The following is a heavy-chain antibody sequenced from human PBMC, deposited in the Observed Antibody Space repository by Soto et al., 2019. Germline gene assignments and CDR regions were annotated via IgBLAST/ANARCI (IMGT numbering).Heavy chain of an antibody. D-gene: IGHD3-10*01. CDR2: INHSGST. CDR1: GGSFSGYY. J-gene: IGHJ6*02. Sequence: LSLTCAVYGGSFSGYYWSWIRQPPGKGLEWIGEINHSGSTNYNPSLKSRVTISVDTSKNHFSLKLSSVTAAATAVYYCARDVVTYYYGSGSYYYYYYGMDVWGQGTTFTVSS. V-gene: IGHV4-34*01. CDR3: ARDVVTYYYGSGSYYYYYYGMDV.